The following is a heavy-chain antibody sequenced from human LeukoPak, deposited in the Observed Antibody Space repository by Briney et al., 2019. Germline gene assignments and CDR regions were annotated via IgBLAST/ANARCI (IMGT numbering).Heavy chain of an antibody. CDR2: IRYDGSNK. CDR3: ANDPTSNYYDFWSGYYEDY. J-gene: IGHJ4*02. D-gene: IGHD3-3*01. V-gene: IGHV3-30*02. CDR1: GFTFSSYG. Sequence: PGGSLRLSXAASGFTFSSYGMHWVRQAPGKGLEWLAFIRYDGSNKYYADSVKGRFTISRDNSKNTLYLQMNSLRAEDTAVYYCANDPTSNYYDFWSGYYEDYWGQGTLVTVSS.